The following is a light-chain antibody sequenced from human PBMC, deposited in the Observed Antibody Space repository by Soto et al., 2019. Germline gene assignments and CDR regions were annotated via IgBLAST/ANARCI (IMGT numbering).Light chain of an antibody. V-gene: IGKV3-20*01. CDR1: QSVSSSY. J-gene: IGKJ3*01. CDR3: QQYRSSPPELT. Sequence: EIVLTQSPGTLSLSPGERATLSCRASQSVSSSYLAWYQQRPGQAPRLLIFGASYRATGIPDRFSGSGSGTDFTLTISRLEPEDFAVYYCQQYRSSPPELTFGPGTKVDSK. CDR2: GAS.